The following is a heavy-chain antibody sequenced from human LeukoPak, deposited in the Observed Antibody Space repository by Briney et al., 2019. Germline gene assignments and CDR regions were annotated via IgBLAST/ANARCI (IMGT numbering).Heavy chain of an antibody. CDR3: AKDRAGYFDN. D-gene: IGHD6-19*01. V-gene: IGHV3-23*01. CDR2: ISGSDGRT. CDR1: GFTFSTYA. Sequence: PGGSLRLSCAASGFTFSTYAMSWVRQAPGKGLGWVSTISGSDGRTYFADSVRGRFTISRDNSKNTLYLQMNSLRAEDTAVYYCAKDRAGYFDNWGQGTLVTVSS. J-gene: IGHJ4*02.